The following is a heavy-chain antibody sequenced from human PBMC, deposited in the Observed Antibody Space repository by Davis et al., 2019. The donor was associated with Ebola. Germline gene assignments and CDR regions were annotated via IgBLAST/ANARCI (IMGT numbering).Heavy chain of an antibody. CDR3: ARTSSRSLDF. D-gene: IGHD6-13*01. Sequence: GESLKISCKGSGYSFTSYWIAWVRQMPGRGLEWMGVIFPGDSDTRYSPSFQGQVTISADKSIDTAFLQWSSLKASDTAIYFCARTSSRSLDFWGQGTLVTVS. CDR2: IFPGDSDT. J-gene: IGHJ4*02. V-gene: IGHV5-51*01. CDR1: GYSFTSYW.